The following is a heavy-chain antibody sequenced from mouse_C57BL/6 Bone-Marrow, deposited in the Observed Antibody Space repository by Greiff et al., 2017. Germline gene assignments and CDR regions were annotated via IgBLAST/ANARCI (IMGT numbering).Heavy chain of an antibody. CDR1: GYTFTSYW. CDR3: ARSFFMTTVVAPPGFAD. D-gene: IGHD1-1*01. J-gene: IGHJ3*01. Sequence: QVQLQQPGAELVKPGASVKMSCKASGYTFTSYWITWVKQRPGQGLEWIGDIYPGSGSTNYNEKFKSKATLTVDTSSSTAYMQLSSLPSEDSAVYYCARSFFMTTVVAPPGFADWGKGTLVTVSA. V-gene: IGHV1-55*01. CDR2: IYPGSGST.